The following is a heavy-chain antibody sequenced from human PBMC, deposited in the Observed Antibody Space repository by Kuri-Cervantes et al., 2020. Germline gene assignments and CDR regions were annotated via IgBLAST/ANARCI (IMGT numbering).Heavy chain of an antibody. D-gene: IGHD3-22*01. CDR2: IYYSGST. CDR1: GGSISSGGYY. Sequence: SETLSLTCTVSGGSISSGGYYWSWIRQHPGKGLEWIGYIYYSGSTYYNPSLKSRVTISVDTSKNQFSLKLSSVTAADTAVYYCARARNYDSVRGYGMDVWGQGTTVTVSS. J-gene: IGHJ6*02. CDR3: ARARNYDSVRGYGMDV. V-gene: IGHV4-31*03.